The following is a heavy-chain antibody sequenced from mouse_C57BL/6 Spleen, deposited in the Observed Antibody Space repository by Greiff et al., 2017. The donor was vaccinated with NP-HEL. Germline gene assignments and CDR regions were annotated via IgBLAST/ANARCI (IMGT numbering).Heavy chain of an antibody. D-gene: IGHD3-2*02. CDR2: FYPGSGSI. V-gene: IGHV1-62-2*01. Sequence: QVQLKESGAELVKPGASVKLSCKASGYTFTEYTIHWVKQRSGQGLEWIGWFYPGSGSIKYNEKFKDKATLTADKSSSTVYMELSRLTSEDSAVYFCARHEEWTAQATAYYYAMDYWGQGTSVTVSS. CDR1: GYTFTEYT. J-gene: IGHJ4*01. CDR3: ARHEEWTAQATAYYYAMDY.